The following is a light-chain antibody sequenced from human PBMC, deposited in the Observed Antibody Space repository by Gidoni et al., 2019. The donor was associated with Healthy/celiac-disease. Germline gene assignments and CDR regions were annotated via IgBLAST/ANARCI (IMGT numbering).Light chain of an antibody. J-gene: IGLJ2*01. V-gene: IGLV3-19*01. CDR1: SLRSYY. CDR3: NSRDSSGNHLGVV. Sequence: ELTQDPAVSVALGQTVRITCPGDSLRSYYASWYQQKPGQAPVLVIYGKNSRPSGIPDRFSGSSSGNTASLTITGAQAEDEADYYCNSRDSSGNHLGVVFGGGTKLTVL. CDR2: GKN.